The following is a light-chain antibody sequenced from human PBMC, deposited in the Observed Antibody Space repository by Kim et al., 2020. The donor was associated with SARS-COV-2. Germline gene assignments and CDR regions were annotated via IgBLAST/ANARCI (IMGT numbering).Light chain of an antibody. CDR1: TSNIGAGYK. CDR2: GNN. V-gene: IGLV1-40*01. Sequence: GQRVTISCTGGTSNIGAGYKVHWYQQLPGTAPKLLIYGNNNRPSGVPDRFSGSNSGPSASLAITGLQAADEADYYCQSFDSSLREVFGGGTQLTVL. CDR3: QSFDSSLREV. J-gene: IGLJ2*01.